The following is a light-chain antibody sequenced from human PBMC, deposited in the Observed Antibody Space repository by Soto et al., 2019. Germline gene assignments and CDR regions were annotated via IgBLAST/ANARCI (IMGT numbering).Light chain of an antibody. CDR3: QPRYSTSRT. J-gene: IGKJ1*01. V-gene: IGKV1-39*01. CDR2: AAS. CDR1: QSTSSY. Sequence: DIQMTQAPSSLSASVGDRVTITCRATQSTSSYLNWYQQKPGKAPKLLIYAASSLQSGVPSRFSGSVTVTDFTLAICSLHPEDFATYYCQPRYSTSRTFGQGT.